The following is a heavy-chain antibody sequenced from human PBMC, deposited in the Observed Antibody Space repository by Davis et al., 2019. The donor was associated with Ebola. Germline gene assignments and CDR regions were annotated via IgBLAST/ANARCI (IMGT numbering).Heavy chain of an antibody. CDR2: IRQDGNSA. V-gene: IGHV3-7*01. CDR3: VRDLGFYRLDS. J-gene: IGHJ5*01. Sequence: ESLKISCAASGFTFTTYWMSWVRQAPGKGLEWVANIRQDGNSAHYVDSVEGRFTISRDNAKNSLSLQMNSLRAEDTAVYYCVRDLGFYRLDSWGQGTLVTVSS. CDR1: GFTFTTYW. D-gene: IGHD3-10*01.